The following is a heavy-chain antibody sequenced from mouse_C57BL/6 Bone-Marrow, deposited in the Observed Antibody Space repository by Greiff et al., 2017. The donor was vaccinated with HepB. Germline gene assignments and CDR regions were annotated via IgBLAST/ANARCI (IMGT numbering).Heavy chain of an antibody. V-gene: IGHV1-50*01. J-gene: IGHJ4*01. CDR1: GYTFTSYR. Sequence: QVQLQQPGAELVKPGASVKLSCKAPGYTFTSYRMQWVKQRPGQGLEWIGEIDPSDSYTNYNQKFKGKATLTVDTSSSTAYMQLSSLTSEDSAVYYCARYVDYYAMDYWGQGTSVTVSS. CDR3: ARYVDYYAMDY. CDR2: IDPSDSYT.